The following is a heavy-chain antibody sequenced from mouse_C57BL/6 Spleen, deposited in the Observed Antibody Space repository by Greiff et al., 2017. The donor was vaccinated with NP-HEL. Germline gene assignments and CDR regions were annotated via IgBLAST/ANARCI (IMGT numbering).Heavy chain of an antibody. D-gene: IGHD4-1*01. J-gene: IGHJ1*03. Sequence: QVQLQQPGAELVRPGSSVKLSCKASGYTFTSYWMQWVKQRPIQGLEWIGNIDPSDSETHYNQKFKDKATLTVDKSSSTAYMQLSSLTSEDSAVYYCARDNWDAYWYFDVWGTGTTVTVSS. CDR3: ARDNWDAYWYFDV. V-gene: IGHV1-52*01. CDR2: IDPSDSET. CDR1: GYTFTSYW.